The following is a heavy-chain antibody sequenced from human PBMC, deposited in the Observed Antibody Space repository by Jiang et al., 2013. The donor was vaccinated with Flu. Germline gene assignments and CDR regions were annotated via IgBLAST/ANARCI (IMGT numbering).Heavy chain of an antibody. Sequence: VQLVESGGGVVQPGRSLRLSCAASGFTFGSYGMHWVRQAPGKGLEWVAAISYDGSDKNYAASVRGRFTISRDTSKSTLALQMNSLRVEDTALYYCARFYNSYYFD. V-gene: IGHV3-30*03. CDR1: GFTFGSYG. CDR2: ISYDGSDK. CDR3: ARFYNSYYFD. D-gene: IGHD1-14*01. J-gene: IGHJ4*01.